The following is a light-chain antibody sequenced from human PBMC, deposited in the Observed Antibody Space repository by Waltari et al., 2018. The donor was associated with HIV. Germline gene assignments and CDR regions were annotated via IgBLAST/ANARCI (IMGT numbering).Light chain of an antibody. J-gene: IGLJ2*01. CDR3: QIWDSSTVV. Sequence: SYELAQPLSVSVALGQTARITCGGNSIGSKSVHWYQQRPGQAPVLVIYRDNTRPFGIPERFSGSSSGNTATLTISRAQAGDESDYYCQIWDSSTVVFGGGTKLTVL. V-gene: IGLV3-9*01. CDR2: RDN. CDR1: SIGSKS.